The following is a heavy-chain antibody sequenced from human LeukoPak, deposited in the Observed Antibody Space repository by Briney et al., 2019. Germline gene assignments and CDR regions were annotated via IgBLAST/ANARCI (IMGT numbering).Heavy chain of an antibody. D-gene: IGHD2-15*01. Sequence: ASVKVSCKASGYTFPNYGVTWVRQAPGQGLEWMGWISPYNGNTNYAQKLQGRVTMTRDMSTSTVYMELSSLRSEDTAVYYCAIGYCRGGSCDDEPGDAFDIWGQGTMVAVSS. CDR2: ISPYNGNT. CDR1: GYTFPNYG. V-gene: IGHV1-18*01. CDR3: AIGYCRGGSCDDEPGDAFDI. J-gene: IGHJ3*02.